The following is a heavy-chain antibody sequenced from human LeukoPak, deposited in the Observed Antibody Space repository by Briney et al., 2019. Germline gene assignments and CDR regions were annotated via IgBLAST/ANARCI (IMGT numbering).Heavy chain of an antibody. CDR3: ASVLLGYSSGWYSLGY. CDR1: GCTFTSYA. D-gene: IGHD6-19*01. V-gene: IGHV1-69*13. J-gene: IGHJ4*02. Sequence: GASVKVSGKASGCTFTSYAISGVRQAPGQGREWMGGIIAIFGTANYAQKFQGSVTLTAAESTTTASMELSSLRSEDTAVYYCASVLLGYSSGWYSLGYWGQGTLVTVSS. CDR2: IIAIFGTA.